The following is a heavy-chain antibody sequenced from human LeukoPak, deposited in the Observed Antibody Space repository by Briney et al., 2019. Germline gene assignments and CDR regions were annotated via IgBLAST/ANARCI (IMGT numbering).Heavy chain of an antibody. CDR1: GGSISTYS. V-gene: IGHV4-59*01. Sequence: PSETLSLTCTVSGGSISTYSWTWIRQPPGKGLEWIGNIYYSGSTNYNPSLKSRVTISIDTSKNQFSLKVSSVTAADTAVYYCARAHSSGWPHMFDPWGQGTLCTVPS. D-gene: IGHD6-19*01. J-gene: IGHJ5*02. CDR2: IYYSGST. CDR3: ARAHSSGWPHMFDP.